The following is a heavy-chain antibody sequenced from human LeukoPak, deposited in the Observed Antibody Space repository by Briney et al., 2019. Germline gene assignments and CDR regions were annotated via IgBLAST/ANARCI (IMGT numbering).Heavy chain of an antibody. CDR1: GYTFTGYY. Sequence: ASVKVSCKASGYTFTGYYMHWVRQAPGQGLEWMGWINPNSGGTNYAQKFQGRVTVTRDTSISTAYMELSRLRSDDTAVYYCARDADYDFWSGYINWGQGTLVTVSS. J-gene: IGHJ4*02. CDR3: ARDADYDFWSGYIN. D-gene: IGHD3-3*01. CDR2: INPNSGGT. V-gene: IGHV1-2*02.